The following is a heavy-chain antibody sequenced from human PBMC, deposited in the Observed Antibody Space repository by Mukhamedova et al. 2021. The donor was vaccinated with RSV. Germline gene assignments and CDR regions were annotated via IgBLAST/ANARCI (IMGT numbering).Heavy chain of an antibody. J-gene: IGHJ6*03. CDR3: AREQGQFRPYYYYYMDV. CDR2: IIPIFGTA. V-gene: IGHV1-69*06. Sequence: GQGLEWMGGIIPIFGTANYAQKFQGRVTITADKSTSTAYMELSSLRSEDTAVYYCAREQGQFRPYYYYYMDVWGKGTTVTVSS. D-gene: IGHD6-19*01.